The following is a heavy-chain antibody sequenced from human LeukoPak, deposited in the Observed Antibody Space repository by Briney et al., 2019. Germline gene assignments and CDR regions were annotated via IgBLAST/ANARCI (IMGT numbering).Heavy chain of an antibody. V-gene: IGHV3-33*01. Sequence: GGSPRLSCAASGFTFSSYGMHWVRQAPGKGLERVAVIWYDGTNKYYADSVKGRFTISRDNSKNTLFLQMNSLRAEDTAVYYCARAAYDSSGYLTLWGQGTLVTVS. CDR2: IWYDGTNK. CDR3: ARAAYDSSGYLTL. D-gene: IGHD3-22*01. CDR1: GFTFSSYG. J-gene: IGHJ4*02.